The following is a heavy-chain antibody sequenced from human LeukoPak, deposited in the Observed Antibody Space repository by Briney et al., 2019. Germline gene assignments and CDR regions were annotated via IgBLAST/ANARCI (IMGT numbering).Heavy chain of an antibody. CDR3: ARDGSHYDSSGTIDY. V-gene: IGHV3-64*04. Sequence: GGSLRLSCSASRFTFSSYAMHWVRQAPGKGLEYVSAISSNGGSAYYADSVKGRFTISRDNAKNSLYLQMNSLRAEDTAVYYCARDGSHYDSSGTIDYWGQGTLVTVSS. D-gene: IGHD3-22*01. J-gene: IGHJ4*02. CDR1: RFTFSSYA. CDR2: ISSNGGSA.